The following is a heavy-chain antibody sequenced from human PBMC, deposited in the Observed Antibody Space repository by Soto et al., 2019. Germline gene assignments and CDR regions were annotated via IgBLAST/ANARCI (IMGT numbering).Heavy chain of an antibody. CDR2: IIPILGIA. J-gene: IGHJ2*01. D-gene: IGHD5-12*01. V-gene: IGHV1-69*02. Sequence: ASVKVSCKASGGTFSSYTISWVRQAPGQGLEWMGRIIPILGIANYAQKFQGRVTITADKSTSTAYMELSSLRSEDTAVYYCARIRWLQDYWYFDLWGRGTLVTVSS. CDR1: GGTFSSYT. CDR3: ARIRWLQDYWYFDL.